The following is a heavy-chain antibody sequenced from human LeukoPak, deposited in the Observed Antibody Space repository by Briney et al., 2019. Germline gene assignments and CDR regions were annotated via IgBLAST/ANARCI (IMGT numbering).Heavy chain of an antibody. CDR2: INPNSGGT. V-gene: IGHV1-2*02. CDR3: ARVRIGQQLDKYYYYAMDV. Sequence: GASVKVSYKASEYTFSDYYMHWVRQAPGQELEWVGWINPNSGGTNYAQKFQGRVTMTTDTSISTAYMEVSRLRSDDTAVYYCARVRIGQQLDKYYYYAMDVWGQGTTVTVSS. J-gene: IGHJ6*02. D-gene: IGHD6-13*01. CDR1: EYTFSDYY.